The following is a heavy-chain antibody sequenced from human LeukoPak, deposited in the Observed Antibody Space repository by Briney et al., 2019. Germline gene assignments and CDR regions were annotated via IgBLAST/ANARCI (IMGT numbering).Heavy chain of an antibody. J-gene: IGHJ4*02. D-gene: IGHD3-10*01. CDR1: GYTFSSYG. CDR2: IGAYDGHT. CDR3: ARDQNYYGSGSYFIY. Sequence: ASVKVSCKASGYTFSSYGITWVRQAPGQGLEWMGWIGAYDGHTNYAQKFRGRVTMTTDTSTSTAYMELRSLRSDDTAVYYCARDQNYYGSGSYFIYWGQGTLVTVFS. V-gene: IGHV1-18*01.